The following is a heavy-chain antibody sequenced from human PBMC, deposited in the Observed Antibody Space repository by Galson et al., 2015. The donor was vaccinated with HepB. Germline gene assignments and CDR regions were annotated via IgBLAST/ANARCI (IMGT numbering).Heavy chain of an antibody. CDR1: DYTFTSYG. D-gene: IGHD3-9*01. V-gene: IGHV1-18*04. CDR3: ATVLAGSYLGY. Sequence: SVKVSCKASDYTFTSYGISWVRQAPGQGLEWMGWISAYNGNTNYAQKHQGRVTMTTATSTRTAYMELRSVRSDDTAVYYCATVLAGSYLGYWGQGTLVTVSS. CDR2: ISAYNGNT. J-gene: IGHJ4*02.